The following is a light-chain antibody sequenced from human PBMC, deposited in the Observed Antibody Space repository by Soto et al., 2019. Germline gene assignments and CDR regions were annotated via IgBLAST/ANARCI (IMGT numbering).Light chain of an antibody. CDR1: RDDIGAYDY. CDR3: ISYTDRQSYL. Sequence: QSVLTQPASVSGSPGESITISCAGTRDDIGAYDYVSWYQQHPGNAPKLLVYEVTNRPSGVSDRFSGSKSGNTASLTISGLQAEDEADYYCISYTDRQSYLFGTGTLVTVL. J-gene: IGLJ1*01. CDR2: EVT. V-gene: IGLV2-14*01.